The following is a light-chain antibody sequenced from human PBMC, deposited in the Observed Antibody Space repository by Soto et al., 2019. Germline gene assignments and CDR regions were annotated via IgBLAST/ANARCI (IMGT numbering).Light chain of an antibody. CDR2: EAT. CDR3: CSYAGSSTFV. V-gene: IGLV2-23*02. CDR1: SSDVGSYNL. Sequence: QSVLTQPASVSGSPGQSITISCTGTSSDVGSYNLVSWYQQHPGEAPKLMIYEATKRPSGVSNRFSGSKSGNTASLTISGLQAEDEADYYCCSYAGSSTFVFGTGTKVTVL. J-gene: IGLJ1*01.